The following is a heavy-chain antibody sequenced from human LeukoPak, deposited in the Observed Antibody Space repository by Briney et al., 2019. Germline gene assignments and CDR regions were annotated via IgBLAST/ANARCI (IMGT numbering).Heavy chain of an antibody. V-gene: IGHV3-7*01. J-gene: IGHJ4*02. D-gene: IGHD5-18*01. Sequence: GGSLRLSCAASGFTFSSYWMSWVRQAPGKGLEWVANIKQDGSEKYYVDSVKGRFTISRDNAKNSLYLQMNSLRAEDTAVYYCARGDTAMARGYFDYWGQGTLVTVSS. CDR3: ARGDTAMARGYFDY. CDR1: GFTFSSYW. CDR2: IKQDGSEK.